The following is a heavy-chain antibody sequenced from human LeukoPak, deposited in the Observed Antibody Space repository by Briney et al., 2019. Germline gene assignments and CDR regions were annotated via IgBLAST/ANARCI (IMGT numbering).Heavy chain of an antibody. CDR3: ARVSGYHWESFYDY. V-gene: IGHV4-59*01. D-gene: IGHD5-12*01. Sequence: SETLSLTCTVSGVSISNYYWSWLRHPPGKGREGSGYIYYSGSTNYNPSLKSRVTISVDTSKNQFSLKLRSVTAADTAVYYCARVSGYHWESFYDYWGQGTLVTVSS. CDR2: IYYSGST. CDR1: GVSISNYY. J-gene: IGHJ4*02.